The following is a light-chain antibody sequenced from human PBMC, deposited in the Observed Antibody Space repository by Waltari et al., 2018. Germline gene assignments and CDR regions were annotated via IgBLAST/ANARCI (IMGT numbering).Light chain of an antibody. CDR2: EVR. J-gene: IGLJ1*01. CDR1: DSDVGAYDF. V-gene: IGLV2-14*01. Sequence: QSALTQPASVSGSPGQSITISCSGTDSDVGAYDFVSWYQKHPGKAPHLIIYEVRNRPSWISTRFSASKSGNTASRTISGLKAEDEADYYCSSYTTSSAPGVFGTDQGHRP. CDR3: SSYTTSSAPGV.